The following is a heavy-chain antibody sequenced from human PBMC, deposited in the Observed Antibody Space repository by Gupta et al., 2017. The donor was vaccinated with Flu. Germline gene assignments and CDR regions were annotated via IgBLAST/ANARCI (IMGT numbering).Heavy chain of an antibody. V-gene: IGHV3-9*01. CDR1: GFTFDDYA. D-gene: IGHD6-19*01. J-gene: IGHJ5*02. Sequence: EVQLVESGGGLVQPGRSLRLSCAASGFTFDDYAMHWVRPAPGKGLEWVSGISWNSGSIGYADSVKGRFTISRDNAKNSLYLQMNSLRAEDTALYYCAKDRGSGWLFVPWFDPWGQGTLVTVSS. CDR2: ISWNSGSI. CDR3: AKDRGSGWLFVPWFDP.